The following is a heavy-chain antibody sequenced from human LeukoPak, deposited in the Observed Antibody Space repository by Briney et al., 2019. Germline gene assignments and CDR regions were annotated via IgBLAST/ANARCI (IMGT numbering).Heavy chain of an antibody. D-gene: IGHD2/OR15-2a*01. Sequence: ASVKVSCKASGYTFTGYYMHWVRQAPGQGLEWMGWINPNSGGTNYAQKFQGRVTMTRDTSISTAYMELSRLRSDDTAVYYRARDSPEYGYYFDYWGQGTLVTVSS. V-gene: IGHV1-2*02. J-gene: IGHJ4*02. CDR1: GYTFTGYY. CDR2: INPNSGGT. CDR3: ARDSPEYGYYFDY.